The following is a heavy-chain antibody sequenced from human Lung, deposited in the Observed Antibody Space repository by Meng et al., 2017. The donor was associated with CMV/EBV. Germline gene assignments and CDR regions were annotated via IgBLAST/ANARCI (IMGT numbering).Heavy chain of an antibody. CDR1: GYTFTSYE. Sequence: VQFGPSGAEGKNAGASVKVACKASGYTFTSYEINWVRQGTGQGLEWMGWMNPNRGTTGYAQKFQGRVTMTRNISKSTAYMDLSSLRSEDTAVYYCATGVADFEYWGQGTLVTVSS. J-gene: IGHJ4*02. D-gene: IGHD6-19*01. V-gene: IGHV1-8*01. CDR2: MNPNRGTT. CDR3: ATGVADFEY.